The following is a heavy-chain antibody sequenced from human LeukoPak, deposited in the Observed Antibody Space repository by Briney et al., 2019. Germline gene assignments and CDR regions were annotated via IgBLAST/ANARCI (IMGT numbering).Heavy chain of an antibody. CDR1: AFSFSDYG. D-gene: IGHD3-10*01. V-gene: IGHV3-74*01. Sequence: GGSLRLSCAASAFSFSDYGMHWVRQVAGKGLVWVSRIESDGTTTYADSVKGRVTISRDTAKNTFYLQMSSLRDEDTAMYFCARTLPGSFFDIWGQGSLVTVSS. CDR3: ARTLPGSFFDI. J-gene: IGHJ4*02. CDR2: IESDGTTT.